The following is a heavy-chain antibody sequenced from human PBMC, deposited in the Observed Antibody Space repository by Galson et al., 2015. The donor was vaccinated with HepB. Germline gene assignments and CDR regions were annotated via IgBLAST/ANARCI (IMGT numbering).Heavy chain of an antibody. Sequence: SLRLSCAASGFTFSSYSMNWVRQAPGKGLEWVSYISSSSSTIYYADSVKGRFTISRDNAKNSLYLQMNSLRAEDTAVYYCATATVTTNVLYYYYGMDVWGQGTTVTVSS. D-gene: IGHD4-17*01. CDR1: GFTFSSYS. J-gene: IGHJ6*02. CDR3: ATATVTTNVLYYYYGMDV. CDR2: ISSSSSTI. V-gene: IGHV3-48*04.